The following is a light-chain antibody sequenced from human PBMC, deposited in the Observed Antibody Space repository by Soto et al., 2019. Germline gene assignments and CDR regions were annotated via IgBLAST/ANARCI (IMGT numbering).Light chain of an antibody. CDR1: SSDVGGYNY. CDR2: DVS. J-gene: IGLJ1*01. V-gene: IGLV2-14*01. CDR3: SSYTSSSTLLYV. Sequence: QSALTQPASVSGSPGQSITISCTGTSSDVGGYNYVSWYQQHPGKPPKHMIYDVSNRPSGVSNRFSGSKSGNTASLTISGLQSEDEADYYCSSYTSSSTLLYVFGTGTKLTVL.